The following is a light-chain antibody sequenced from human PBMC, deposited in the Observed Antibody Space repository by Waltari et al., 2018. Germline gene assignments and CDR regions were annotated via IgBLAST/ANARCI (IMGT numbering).Light chain of an antibody. Sequence: QSVLTQPPSVSGAPGQRVTISCTGSGSNIGAGYDVHWYQQLPRAAPKLLIYGSTSRPFGVPVRFVGSTSGTSASLAITGLQAEDEADYYCQSYDTSLSVVFGGGTKLTVL. V-gene: IGLV1-40*01. CDR1: GSNIGAGYD. CDR2: GST. J-gene: IGLJ3*02. CDR3: QSYDTSLSVV.